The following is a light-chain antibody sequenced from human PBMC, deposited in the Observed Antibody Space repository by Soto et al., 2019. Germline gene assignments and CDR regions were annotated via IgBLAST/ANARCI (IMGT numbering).Light chain of an antibody. CDR2: KAS. Sequence: DIQMTQSPSTLSASVGDRVTITCRASQSISSWLAWYQQKPGKAPKLLIYKASSLESGVPSRFSGSGSGTEFTHTISSLQPDDFATYYCQQYNSYLTWTFGQGTKVEIK. V-gene: IGKV1-5*03. CDR3: QQYNSYLTWT. CDR1: QSISSW. J-gene: IGKJ1*01.